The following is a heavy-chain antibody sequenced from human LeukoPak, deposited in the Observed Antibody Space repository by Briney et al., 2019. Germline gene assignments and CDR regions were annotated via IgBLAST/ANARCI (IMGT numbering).Heavy chain of an antibody. D-gene: IGHD6-13*01. V-gene: IGHV3-48*01. CDR1: GFTFSSYS. J-gene: IGHJ4*02. CDR3: AKDGGPPGYSSSWYDY. Sequence: PGGSLRLSCAASGFTFSSYSMNWVRQAPGKGLEWVSYIGTSSSTIYYADSVKGRFTISRDNAKNSLYLQMNSLRTEDTALYYCAKDGGPPGYSSSWYDYWGQGTLVTVSS. CDR2: IGTSSSTI.